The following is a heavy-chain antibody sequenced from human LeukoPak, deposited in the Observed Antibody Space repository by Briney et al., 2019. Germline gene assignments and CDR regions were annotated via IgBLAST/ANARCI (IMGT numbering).Heavy chain of an antibody. D-gene: IGHD4-17*01. J-gene: IGHJ4*02. CDR2: ISYDGSNK. V-gene: IGHV3-30-3*01. CDR3: ARDGTDYGDTGAILDY. Sequence: GGSLRLSCAASGFTFSSYAMHWVRQAPGKGLEWVAVISYDGSNKYYADSVKGRFIISRDNSKNTLYLQMNSLRAEDTAVYYCARDGTDYGDTGAILDYWGQGTLVTVS. CDR1: GFTFSSYA.